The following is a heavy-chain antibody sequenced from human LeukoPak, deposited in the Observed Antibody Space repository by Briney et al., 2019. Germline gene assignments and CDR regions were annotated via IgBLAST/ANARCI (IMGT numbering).Heavy chain of an antibody. CDR1: GFPFSGYG. V-gene: IGHV3-30*02. J-gene: IGHJ6*03. CDR2: IRYDGSNE. D-gene: IGHD2-15*01. Sequence: PGGSLRLSCAASGFPFSGYGMHWVRQAPGKGLEWVAFIRYDGSNEYYADSERPRFTSSRDKSKNTLSLQMNSLRVEDTAVYYCAKVMPPGRIRFYSYYMDVWGKGTTVTVS. CDR3: AKVMPPGRIRFYSYYMDV.